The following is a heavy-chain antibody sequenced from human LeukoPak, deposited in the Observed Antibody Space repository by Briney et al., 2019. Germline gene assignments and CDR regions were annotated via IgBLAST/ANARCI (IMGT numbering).Heavy chain of an antibody. V-gene: IGHV4-39*01. Sequence: SETLSLTCTVSGGSISSSSYYWGWIRQPPGKELEWIGSIYYSGSTYYNPSLKSRVTISVDTSKNQFSLKMSSVTAADTAVYYCARHKYDILTGYYDWGQGTLVTVSS. CDR3: ARHKYDILTGYYD. CDR2: IYYSGST. J-gene: IGHJ4*02. D-gene: IGHD3-9*01. CDR1: GGSISSSSYY.